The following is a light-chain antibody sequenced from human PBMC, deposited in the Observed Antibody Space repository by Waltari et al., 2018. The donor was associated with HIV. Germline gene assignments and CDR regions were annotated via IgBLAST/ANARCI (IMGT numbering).Light chain of an antibody. J-gene: IGKJ4*01. V-gene: IGKV1-16*02. CDR1: QDITVF. CDR3: QQYSAYPLT. CDR2: GTS. Sequence: QMTQSPSSLSASIGDRVIITCRASQDITVFLAWFQHRPGTAPKSLIYGTSTLQSGVPSSKFTGSGSGTEFSLTITNLQPEDTGTYYCQQYSAYPLTFGGGTKVEI.